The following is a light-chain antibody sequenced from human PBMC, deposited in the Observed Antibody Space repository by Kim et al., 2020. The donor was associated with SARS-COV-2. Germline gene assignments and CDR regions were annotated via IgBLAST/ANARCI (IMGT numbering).Light chain of an antibody. CDR3: EQYKSYQLT. CDR1: QDISNY. V-gene: IGKV1-16*02. CDR2: AAS. Sequence: DIQMTQSPSSLSASVGDRVTITCRASQDISNYLAWSQQKPGKAPKSLIYAASTLQSGVPSKFSGSGSGKDFTLTISSLQPEDFATYHCEQYKSYQLTFGGGTKVEIK. J-gene: IGKJ4*01.